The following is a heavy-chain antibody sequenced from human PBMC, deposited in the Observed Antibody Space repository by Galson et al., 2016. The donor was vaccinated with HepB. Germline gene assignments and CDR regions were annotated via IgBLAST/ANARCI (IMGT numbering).Heavy chain of an antibody. CDR2: IFPSDSTI. J-gene: IGHJ6*02. CDR1: GDTFIGYW. CDR3: ARGRGGYYYDMDV. Sequence: QSGAEVKKPGESLKISCQGSGDTFIGYWIVWVRQLPGKGLEWMGTIFPSDSTIKYSPSFRGQVTISADKSITTAYLQWSTLKASVTAIFYCARGRGGYYYDMDVWGQGTAVTVS. V-gene: IGHV5-51*01. D-gene: IGHD3-3*01.